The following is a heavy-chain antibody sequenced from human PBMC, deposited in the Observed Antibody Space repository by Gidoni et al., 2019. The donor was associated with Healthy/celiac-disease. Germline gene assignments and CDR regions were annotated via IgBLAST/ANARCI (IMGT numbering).Heavy chain of an antibody. J-gene: IGHJ6*02. Sequence: QVQLQQWGAGLLKPSETLSLTCAVYGGSFSGYYWLWIRQPPGKGLEWIGEINHSGSTNYNPSLKSRVTISVDTSKNQFSLKLSSVTAADTAVYYCARVVVVPAAKRSNYYYGMDVWGQGTTVTVSS. CDR2: INHSGST. CDR1: GGSFSGYY. D-gene: IGHD2-2*01. CDR3: ARVVVVPAAKRSNYYYGMDV. V-gene: IGHV4-34*01.